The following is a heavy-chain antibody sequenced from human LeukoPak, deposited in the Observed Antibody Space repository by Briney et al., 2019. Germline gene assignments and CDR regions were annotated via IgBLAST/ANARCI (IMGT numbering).Heavy chain of an antibody. CDR1: GGTFSSYA. V-gene: IGHV1-69*04. D-gene: IGHD2-15*01. Sequence: GASVKVSFKASGGTFSSYAISWVRQAPGQGLEWMGRIIPILGIANYAQKFQGRVTITADKSTSTAYMELSSLRSEDTAVYYCARDWGRYVVAVAAFDYYYYGMDVWGQGTTVTVSS. CDR3: ARDWGRYVVAVAAFDYYYYGMDV. CDR2: IIPILGIA. J-gene: IGHJ6*02.